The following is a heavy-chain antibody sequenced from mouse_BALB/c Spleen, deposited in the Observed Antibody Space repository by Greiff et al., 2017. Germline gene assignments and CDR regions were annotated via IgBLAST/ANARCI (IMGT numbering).Heavy chain of an antibody. CDR2: INPSNGGT. CDR3: TRYGYWAWFAY. V-gene: IGHV1S81*02. Sequence: QVQLQQSGAELVKPGASVKLSCKASGYTFTSYYMYWVKQRPGQGLEWIGEINPSNGGTNFNEKFKSKATLTVDKSSSTAYMQLSSLTSEDSAVYYCTRYGYWAWFAYWGQATLVTVSA. CDR1: GYTFTSYY. D-gene: IGHD2-2*01. J-gene: IGHJ3*01.